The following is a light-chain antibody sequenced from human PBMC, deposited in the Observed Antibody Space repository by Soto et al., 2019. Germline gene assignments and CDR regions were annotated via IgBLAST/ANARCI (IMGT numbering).Light chain of an antibody. V-gene: IGKV3-15*01. Sequence: EIVMTQPPATLSVSPGERVTLSCRASHSVSSRLAWYQEKPGQAPRLLIYGASTRATGLPARFSGSGSGTEFTLTISSLQSEDFAVYYCQHYTNWPLTFGGGTKVEIK. CDR2: GAS. CDR3: QHYTNWPLT. J-gene: IGKJ4*01. CDR1: HSVSSR.